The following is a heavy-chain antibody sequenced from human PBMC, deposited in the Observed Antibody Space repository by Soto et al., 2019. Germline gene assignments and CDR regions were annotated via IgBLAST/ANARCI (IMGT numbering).Heavy chain of an antibody. CDR3: AKAGYSYGHRSQTDYYYGMDV. CDR1: GFTFSSYA. CDR2: ISGSGGST. D-gene: IGHD5-18*01. V-gene: IGHV3-23*01. Sequence: PGGSLRLSCAASGFTFSSYAMSWVRQAPGKGLEWVSAISGSGGSTYYADSVKGRFTISRDNSKNTLYLQMNSLRAEDTAVYYCAKAGYSYGHRSQTDYYYGMDVWGQGTTVTVSS. J-gene: IGHJ6*02.